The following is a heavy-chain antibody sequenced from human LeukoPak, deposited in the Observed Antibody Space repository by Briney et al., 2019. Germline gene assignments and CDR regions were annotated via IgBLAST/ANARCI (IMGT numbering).Heavy chain of an antibody. CDR3: ARDPTYYDFWSGPTPYYFDY. CDR2: IWYDGSNK. D-gene: IGHD3-3*01. V-gene: IGHV3-33*01. J-gene: IGHJ4*02. CDR1: GFTFSSYG. Sequence: GGSLRLSCAASGFTFSSYGMHWVRQAPGKGLEWVAVIWYDGSNKYYADSVKGRFTISRDNSKNTLCLQMNSLRAEDTAVYYCARDPTYYDFWSGPTPYYFDYWGQGTLVTVSS.